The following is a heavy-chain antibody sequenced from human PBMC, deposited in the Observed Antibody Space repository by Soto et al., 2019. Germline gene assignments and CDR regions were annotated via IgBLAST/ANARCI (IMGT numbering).Heavy chain of an antibody. D-gene: IGHD6-25*01. J-gene: IGHJ6*02. CDR1: GYNFDNYW. CDR2: IYPGDSDI. CDR3: ARRGFLDYHGLDV. Sequence: GESLNLSCKASGYNFDNYWIGWVRQMPGKGLDWMGIIYPGDSDIKYSPSFQGQFTISADKSVNTAYLQWSSLKSSDAAIYYCARRGFLDYHGLDVWGQGTTVTVSS. V-gene: IGHV5-51*01.